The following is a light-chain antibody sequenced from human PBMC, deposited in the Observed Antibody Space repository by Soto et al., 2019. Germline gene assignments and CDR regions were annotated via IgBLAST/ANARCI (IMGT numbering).Light chain of an antibody. CDR1: QSVSSN. CDR2: GAI. V-gene: IGKV3-15*01. J-gene: IGKJ4*01. Sequence: EIVMTQSPATLSVSPGERATLSCRASQSVSSNLAWYQHKPGQAPRLLIHGAITRAIGIPARFSGSESGTEFTLTISCQQSEDSAVYYCQQYNNWPLLFGGGTKVEIK. CDR3: QQYNNWPLL.